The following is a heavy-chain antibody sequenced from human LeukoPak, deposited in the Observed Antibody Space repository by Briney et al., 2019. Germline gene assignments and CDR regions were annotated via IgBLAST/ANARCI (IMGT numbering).Heavy chain of an antibody. CDR2: IRYDGSNK. CDR3: AKSLRWELPILDY. V-gene: IGHV3-30*02. CDR1: GFIFSSYG. J-gene: IGHJ4*02. D-gene: IGHD1-26*01. Sequence: GGSLRLSCAASGFIFSSYGMHWVRQAPGKGLEWVAFIRYDGSNKYYADSVKGRFTMSRDNSKNTLYLQMNSLRAEDTAVYYCAKSLRWELPILDYWGQGTLVTVSS.